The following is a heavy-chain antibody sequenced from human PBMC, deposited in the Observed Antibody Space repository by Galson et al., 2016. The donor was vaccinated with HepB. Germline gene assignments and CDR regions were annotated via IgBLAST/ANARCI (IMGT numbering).Heavy chain of an antibody. CDR3: ARDLSGPDY. J-gene: IGHJ4*02. V-gene: IGHV3-23*01. CDR2: ISGSGDIT. CDR1: GFTFNTYA. Sequence: SLRLSCAASGFTFNTYAMSWVRQAPGKGLEWVSSISGSGDITYNADSVKGRFTISRDNPKHTVYLQMNSLRVEDTAVYYCARDLSGPDYWGQGTLVTVSS.